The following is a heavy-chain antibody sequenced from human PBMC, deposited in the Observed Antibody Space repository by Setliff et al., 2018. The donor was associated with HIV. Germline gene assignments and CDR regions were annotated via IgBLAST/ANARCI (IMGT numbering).Heavy chain of an antibody. D-gene: IGHD6-13*01. CDR3: ARLRWAATAGTWDYYYYGMDV. Sequence: KTSETLSLTCGIYGGSLSDYYWSWIRQPPGKGLEWIGEIDHRGRPKYNPSLNSRVTMSVDKSRNQFSLKVSSVTAADTAVYYCARLRWAATAGTWDYYYYGMDVWGQGTTVTVSS. CDR2: IDHRGRP. V-gene: IGHV4-34*01. J-gene: IGHJ6*02. CDR1: GGSLSDYY.